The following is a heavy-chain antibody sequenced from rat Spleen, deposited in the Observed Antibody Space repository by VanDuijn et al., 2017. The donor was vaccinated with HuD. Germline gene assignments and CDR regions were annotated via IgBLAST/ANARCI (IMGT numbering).Heavy chain of an antibody. CDR1: GFTFSDYT. CDR2: IVDDGSNT. J-gene: IGHJ2*01. CDR3: AKETGYNSYFDY. Sequence: EVQLVESGGGLVQPGRSLKLSCVASGFTFSDYTMAWVRQAPKKGLEWVAAIVDDGSNTFYRDSVKGRFTISRDNAKSTLYLQMDSLRSEDTATYYCAKETGYNSYFDYWGQGVMVTVSS. V-gene: IGHV5-7*01. D-gene: IGHD1-4*01.